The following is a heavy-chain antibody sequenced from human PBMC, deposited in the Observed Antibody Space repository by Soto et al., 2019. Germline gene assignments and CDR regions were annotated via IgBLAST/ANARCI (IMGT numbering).Heavy chain of an antibody. J-gene: IGHJ3*02. CDR1: GFTFSSYS. Sequence: EVQLVESGGGLVQPGGSLRLSCAASGFTFSSYSMNWVRQAPGKGLEWVSYISSSSSTIYYADSVKGRFTISRDNANNSLYLQMNSLRAEDTAVYYCARDRSDIVVVVAGAFDIWGQGTMVTVSS. CDR2: ISSSSSTI. CDR3: ARDRSDIVVVVAGAFDI. D-gene: IGHD2-15*01. V-gene: IGHV3-48*01.